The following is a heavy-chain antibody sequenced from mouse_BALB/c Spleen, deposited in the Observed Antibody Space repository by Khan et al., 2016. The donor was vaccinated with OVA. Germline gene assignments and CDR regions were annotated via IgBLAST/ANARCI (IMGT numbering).Heavy chain of an antibody. CDR2: ISSLAYSI. CDR1: GFTFSDYG. CDR3: VRWAMDY. V-gene: IGHV5-15*02. Sequence: EVELVESGGGLVQPGGSRKLSCVASGFTFSDYGMAWVRQAPGKGPEWVAFISSLAYSIYYADTVTGRFTISRENAKNTLYLEMSSLRSEDTAMYFCVRWAMDYWGQGTSVTVSS. J-gene: IGHJ4*01.